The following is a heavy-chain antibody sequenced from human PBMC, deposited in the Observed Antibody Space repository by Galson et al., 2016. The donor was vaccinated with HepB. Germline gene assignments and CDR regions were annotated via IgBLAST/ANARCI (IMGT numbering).Heavy chain of an antibody. CDR1: GFSFSNSG. D-gene: IGHD2-2*01. J-gene: IGHJ4*02. CDR3: ARDARPTASWHYFDY. CDR2: ITRSGDAK. V-gene: IGHV3-23*01. Sequence: SLRLSCAASGFSFSNSGMSWVRQAPGRGLEWVSGITRSGDAKHYADFVKGRFTISRHNSKKTMYLQMNSLRGDDTAVYYCARDARPTASWHYFDYWGQGTLVTVSS.